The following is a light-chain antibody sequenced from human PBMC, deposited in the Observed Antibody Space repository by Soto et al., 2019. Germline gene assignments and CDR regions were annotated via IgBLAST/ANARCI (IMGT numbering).Light chain of an antibody. V-gene: IGLV2-11*01. CDR2: DVA. CDR3: SSYGGSYTVV. J-gene: IGLJ2*01. Sequence: QSALTQPRSVSGSPGQSVTISCTGNSSDVGGYHYVSWYQHHPGKAPKLMIYDVARRPSGVPDRFSGSKSGNTASLTISGLQAEDEADYYCSSYGGSYTVVFGRGTKLTVL. CDR1: SSDVGGYHY.